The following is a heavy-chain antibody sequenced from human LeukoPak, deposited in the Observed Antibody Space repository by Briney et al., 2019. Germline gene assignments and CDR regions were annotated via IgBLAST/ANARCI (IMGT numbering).Heavy chain of an antibody. J-gene: IGHJ3*02. CDR1: GGSISSSY. Sequence: PSETLSLTCAVSGGSISSSYGSWIRQPPGKGLGWNGYSYYSGSTNYNPSLKSRLTISEDTSKNQCSLKLSSVTAADTAAYYCARWSSGWSTAFDIWGQGTMVTAPS. CDR3: ARWSSGWSTAFDI. V-gene: IGHV4-59*01. D-gene: IGHD6-19*01. CDR2: SYYSGST.